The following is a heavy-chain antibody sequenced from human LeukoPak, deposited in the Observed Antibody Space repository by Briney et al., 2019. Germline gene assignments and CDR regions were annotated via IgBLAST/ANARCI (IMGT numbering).Heavy chain of an antibody. V-gene: IGHV4-30-2*01. J-gene: IGHJ4*02. CDR2: IYHSGST. CDR1: GGSISSGGYY. D-gene: IGHD1-14*01. CDR3: ARGSKRNGSDY. Sequence: SETLSLTCTVSGGSISSGGYYWSWIRQPSGKGLEWIGYIYHSGSTYYNPSLKSRVTISVDRSKNQFSLKLSSVTAADTAVYYCARGSKRNGSDYWGQGTLVTVSS.